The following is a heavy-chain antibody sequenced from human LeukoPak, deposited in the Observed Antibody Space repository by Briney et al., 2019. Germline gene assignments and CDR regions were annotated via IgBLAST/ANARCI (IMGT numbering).Heavy chain of an antibody. Sequence: AETLSLICTVSCASISSYYWSWVRQPAGKGLECLRRIYTSGGTNYNPSRKSRFTMSVDTSKNQFSLKLGAVTAADTPVYYCPRDMGSSSENQYYYYYVDVWGKGTTVTVSS. V-gene: IGHV4-4*07. CDR2: IYTSGGT. CDR1: CASISSYY. D-gene: IGHD6-6*01. CDR3: PRDMGSSSENQYYYYYVDV. J-gene: IGHJ6*03.